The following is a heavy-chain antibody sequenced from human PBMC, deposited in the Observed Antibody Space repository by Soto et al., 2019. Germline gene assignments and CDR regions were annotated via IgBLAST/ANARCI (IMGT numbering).Heavy chain of an antibody. CDR3: AIIAARAHFNY. CDR2: IIPIFGTA. CDR1: GGTFSSYA. V-gene: IGHV1-69*13. Sequence: EASVKVSCKASGGTFSSYAISWVRQAPGQGLEWMGGIIPIFGTANYAQKFQGRVTITADESTSTAYMELSSLRSEDTAGYYCAIIAARAHFNYGGRETLVTVSS. D-gene: IGHD6-6*01. J-gene: IGHJ4*02.